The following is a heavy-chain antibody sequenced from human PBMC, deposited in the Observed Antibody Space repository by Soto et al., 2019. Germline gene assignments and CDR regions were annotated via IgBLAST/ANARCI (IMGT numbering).Heavy chain of an antibody. CDR2: TYYRSKWYN. CDR3: ARSWIQLWSRRNYYFDY. Sequence: QVQLQQSGPGLVKPSQTLSLTCAISGDSVSSNSAAWNWIRQSPSRGLEWLGRTYYRSKWYNDYAVSVKSRITINPDTSKNQFSLQLNSVTPEDTAVYYCARSWIQLWSRRNYYFDYWGQGTLVTVSS. J-gene: IGHJ4*02. D-gene: IGHD5-18*01. V-gene: IGHV6-1*01. CDR1: GDSVSSNSAA.